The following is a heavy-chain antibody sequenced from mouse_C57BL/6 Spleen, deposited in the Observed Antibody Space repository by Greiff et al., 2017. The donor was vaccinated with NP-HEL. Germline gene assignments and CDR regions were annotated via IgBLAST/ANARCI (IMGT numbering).Heavy chain of an antibody. Sequence: QVQLQQPGAELVKPGASVKMSCKASGYTFTSYWITWVKQRPGQGLEWIGDIYPGSGSTNYNEKFKSKATLTVDTSSSTAYMQLSSLTSEDSAVYYCARWGAQASYFDYWGQGTTLTVSS. CDR2: IYPGSGST. CDR3: ARWGAQASYFDY. J-gene: IGHJ2*01. V-gene: IGHV1-55*01. D-gene: IGHD3-2*02. CDR1: GYTFTSYW.